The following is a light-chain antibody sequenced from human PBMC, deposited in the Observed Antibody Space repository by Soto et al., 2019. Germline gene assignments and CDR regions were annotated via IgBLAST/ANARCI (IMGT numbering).Light chain of an antibody. J-gene: IGLJ2*01. CDR1: SSDVGGYNY. CDR2: DVS. CDR3: SSYTSSSTYVI. Sequence: QSALTQPASVSGSPGQSITISCTGTSSDVGGYNYVSWYQQHPGKAPKVMIYDVSNRPSGVSNRCSGSKSGNTASLTISGLQAEDEADYYCSSYTSSSTYVIFGGGTKVTVL. V-gene: IGLV2-14*01.